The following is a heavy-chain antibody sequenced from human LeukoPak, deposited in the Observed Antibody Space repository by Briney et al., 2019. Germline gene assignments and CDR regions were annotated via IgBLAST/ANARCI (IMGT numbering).Heavy chain of an antibody. D-gene: IGHD6-13*01. J-gene: IGHJ4*02. CDR2: IYHSGST. CDR3: ARSTRIAADY. CDR1: GGSFSGYY. V-gene: IGHV4-34*01. Sequence: SETLSLTCAVYGGSFSGYYWSWIRQPPGKGLEWIGEIYHSGSTNYNPSLKSRVTISVDKSKNQFSLKLSSVTAADTAVYYCARSTRIAADYWGQGTLVTVSS.